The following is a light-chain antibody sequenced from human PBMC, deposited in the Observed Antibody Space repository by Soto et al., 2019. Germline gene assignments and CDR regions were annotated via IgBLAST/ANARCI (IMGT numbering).Light chain of an antibody. Sequence: EIVLTQSPGTLSLSPGEGATLSCRASQSVSTHLAWYQQIPGQAPRLLIYGTSTRAAGIPDRFSGSGSGTEFTLSISSLQPDDFATYYCHQYNSYWTFGQGTKVDIK. CDR1: QSVSTH. J-gene: IGKJ1*01. V-gene: IGKV3-15*01. CDR2: GTS. CDR3: HQYNSYWT.